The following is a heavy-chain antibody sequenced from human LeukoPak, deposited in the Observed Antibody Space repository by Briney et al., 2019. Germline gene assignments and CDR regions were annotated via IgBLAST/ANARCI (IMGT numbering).Heavy chain of an antibody. CDR3: ARRLRYFDWSARLSWFDP. CDR2: ISRSGFT. Sequence: SETLSLTCAVYGGSFRGHFWSWIRQPPGKGLEWIGEISRSGFTNYNPSLESRVTISEDTSKKQFSLKLTSVTAADTAVYYCARRLRYFDWSARLSWFDPWGQGTLVTVSS. J-gene: IGHJ5*02. V-gene: IGHV4-34*01. CDR1: GGSFRGHF. D-gene: IGHD3-9*01.